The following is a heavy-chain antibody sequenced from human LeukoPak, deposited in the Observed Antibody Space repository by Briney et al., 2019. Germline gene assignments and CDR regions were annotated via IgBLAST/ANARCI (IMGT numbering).Heavy chain of an antibody. Sequence: SQTLSLTCTVSGGSISTGDYYWSWIRQPPGKGLEWIGNIYYSGSTYYSPSLKSRVTISVDTSKTHFSLKLSSVTAADTAVYYCARGSRFYRGVPPGGMDVWGQGTAVTVSS. D-gene: IGHD3-10*01. CDR3: ARGSRFYRGVPPGGMDV. J-gene: IGHJ6*02. CDR2: IYYSGST. CDR1: GGSISTGDYY. V-gene: IGHV4-30-4*01.